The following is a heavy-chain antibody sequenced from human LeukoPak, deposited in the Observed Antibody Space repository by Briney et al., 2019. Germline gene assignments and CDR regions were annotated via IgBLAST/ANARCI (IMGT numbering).Heavy chain of an antibody. CDR3: AKLERRYGSDY. D-gene: IGHD1-1*01. CDR1: GFTFCSYS. V-gene: IGHV3-21*04. J-gene: IGHJ4*02. Sequence: GGSLRLSCAASGFTFCSYSMNWVRKAPGKGMEWVSSISSSSSYIYYADSVKGRFTISRDNAKNSLYLQMNSLRAEDTAVYYCAKLERRYGSDYWGQGTLVTVSS. CDR2: ISSSSSYI.